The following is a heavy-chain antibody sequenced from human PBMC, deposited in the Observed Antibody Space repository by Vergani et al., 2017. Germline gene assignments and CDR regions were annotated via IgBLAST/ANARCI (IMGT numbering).Heavy chain of an antibody. V-gene: IGHV4-39*01. CDR3: ASGKYYSDSTSHFRGRYFDV. Sequence: QMQLQESGPGLVKASETLSLTCTVSGDSIISRSYYWGWIRPPPGKGLEWIGSIYNSGNGDSSSSLKSRVTISADTSKNQISLRLTSVTAADTAVYYCASGKYYSDSTSHFRGRYFDVWGRGTLVTVPS. D-gene: IGHD3-16*01. CDR1: GDSIISRSYY. J-gene: IGHJ2*01. CDR2: IYNSGNG.